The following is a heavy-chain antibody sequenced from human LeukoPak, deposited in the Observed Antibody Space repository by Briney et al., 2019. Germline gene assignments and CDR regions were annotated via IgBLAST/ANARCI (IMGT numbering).Heavy chain of an antibody. Sequence: PSETLSLTCTVSGGSISSYYWSWIRQPPGKGLEWIGYIYYSGSTNYSPSLKSRVTISVDTSKNQFSLKLSSVTAADTAVYYCARRSGGTDFDYWGQGTPVTVSS. CDR1: GGSISSYY. J-gene: IGHJ4*02. D-gene: IGHD1-7*01. V-gene: IGHV4-59*08. CDR3: ARRSGGTDFDY. CDR2: IYYSGST.